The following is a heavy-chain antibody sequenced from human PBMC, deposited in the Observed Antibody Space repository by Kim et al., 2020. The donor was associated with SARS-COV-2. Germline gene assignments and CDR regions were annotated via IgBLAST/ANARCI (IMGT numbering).Heavy chain of an antibody. Sequence: SETLSLTCNVSGASINSPGHSWSWVRRLPGRGLEWIGYISYNGNTYYNPSLRRRLTISLDTSRDLFSLSLTSATASDTAVYFCTGGPLRVPNWFDPWGQGTLVTVSP. CDR3: TGGPLRVPNWFDP. J-gene: IGHJ5*02. CDR2: ISYNGNT. CDR1: GASINSPGHS. V-gene: IGHV4-31*03.